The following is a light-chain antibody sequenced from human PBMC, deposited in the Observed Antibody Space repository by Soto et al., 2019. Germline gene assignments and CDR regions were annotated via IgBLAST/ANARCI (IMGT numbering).Light chain of an antibody. CDR3: HQYYSWPRGT. CDR1: QSVSST. CDR2: GTS. Sequence: EIVMTQSPATLSVSPGERATLSCRASQSVSSTFAWYQQKPGQAPRLLIYGTSARATGIPARFSGSGSGTEFTLTISSLQSEDFAVYYCHQYYSWPRGTFGQGTKVDIK. V-gene: IGKV3-15*01. J-gene: IGKJ1*01.